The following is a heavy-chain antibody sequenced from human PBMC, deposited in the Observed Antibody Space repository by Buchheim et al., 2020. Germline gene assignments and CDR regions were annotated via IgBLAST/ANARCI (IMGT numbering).Heavy chain of an antibody. Sequence: QVQLVQSGAEVKKPGSSVKVSCKASGGTFSSYAISWVRQAPGQGLEWMGGIIPIFGTANYAQQFQGRVTITADESTSTAYMELSSLRSEDTAVYYCASGNFAYYYDPTGYNWFDPWGQGTL. CDR2: IIPIFGTA. J-gene: IGHJ5*02. CDR1: GGTFSSYA. D-gene: IGHD3-22*01. CDR3: ASGNFAYYYDPTGYNWFDP. V-gene: IGHV1-69*01.